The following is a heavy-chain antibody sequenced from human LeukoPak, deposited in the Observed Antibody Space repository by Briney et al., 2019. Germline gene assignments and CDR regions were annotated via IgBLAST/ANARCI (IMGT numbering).Heavy chain of an antibody. CDR1: GFTFSSYW. J-gene: IGHJ6*02. CDR2: IKQGGSEK. D-gene: IGHD3-3*01. Sequence: WGSLRLSCAASGFTFSSYWMSWVRQAPGKGLEWVANIKQGGSEKYYVDSVKGRFTISRDNAKNSQYLQMNSLRAEDTAVYYCARVALSGNYYYYYGMDVWGQGTTVTVSS. CDR3: ARVALSGNYYYYYGMDV. V-gene: IGHV3-7*01.